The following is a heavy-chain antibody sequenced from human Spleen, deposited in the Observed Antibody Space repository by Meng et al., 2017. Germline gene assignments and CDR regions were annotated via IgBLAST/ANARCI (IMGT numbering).Heavy chain of an antibody. CDR3: AARVVALDY. CDR2: IKSKTDGGTT. Sequence: VQLVESGGGLVKPGGSLRLSCAASGFTFSNAWMTWVRQAPGKGLEWVGHIKSKTDGGTTDYGAPVKGRFTISRDDSKNTLFLQMNSLKTEDTAVYYCAARVVALDYWGQGTLVTVSS. J-gene: IGHJ4*02. CDR1: GFTFSNAW. D-gene: IGHD3-22*01. V-gene: IGHV3-15*01.